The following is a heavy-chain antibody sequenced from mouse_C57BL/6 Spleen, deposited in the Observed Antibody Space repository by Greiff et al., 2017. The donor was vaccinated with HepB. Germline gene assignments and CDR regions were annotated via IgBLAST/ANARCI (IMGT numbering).Heavy chain of an antibody. CDR3: ARSLRGLLGFAY. D-gene: IGHD2-3*01. CDR1: GYTFTDYN. V-gene: IGHV1-22*01. J-gene: IGHJ3*01. Sequence: EVQLQQSGPELVKPGASVKMSCKASGYTFTDYNMHWVKQSHGKSLEWIGYINPNNGGTSYNQKFKGKATLTVNKSSSTAYMELRSRTSEDSAVYYCARSLRGLLGFAYWGQGTLVTVSA. CDR2: INPNNGGT.